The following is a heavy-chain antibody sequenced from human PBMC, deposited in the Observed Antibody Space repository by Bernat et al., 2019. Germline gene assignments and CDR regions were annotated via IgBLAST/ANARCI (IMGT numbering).Heavy chain of an antibody. CDR3: ARGIPRRGSEYYYCGMDV. Sequence: VQLQQWGAGLLKPSETLSLTCAVYGGSFSGYYWSWIRQPPGKGLEWIGEINHSGSTNYNPSLKSRVTISVDTSKNQFSLKLSSVTAADTAVYYCARGIPRRGSEYYYCGMDVWGQGTTVTVSS. CDR1: GGSFSGYY. V-gene: IGHV4-34*01. CDR2: INHSGST. J-gene: IGHJ6*02. D-gene: IGHD6-25*01.